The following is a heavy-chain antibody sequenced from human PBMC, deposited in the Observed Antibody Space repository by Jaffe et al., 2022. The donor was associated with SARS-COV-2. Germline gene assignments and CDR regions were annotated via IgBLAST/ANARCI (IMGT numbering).Heavy chain of an antibody. D-gene: IGHD6-13*01. Sequence: QVQLVQSGTEVKKPGASVRVSCKTSGYTFSSYGISWVRQAPGQGLEWLGWISVYNGDTHYAQKFQGRVTLTTYAPTTTGFMELRSLRSDDTAVYYCARGGYSSPFDYWGQGTRVTVSS. J-gene: IGHJ4*02. V-gene: IGHV1-18*01. CDR2: ISVYNGDT. CDR1: GYTFSSYG. CDR3: ARGGYSSPFDY.